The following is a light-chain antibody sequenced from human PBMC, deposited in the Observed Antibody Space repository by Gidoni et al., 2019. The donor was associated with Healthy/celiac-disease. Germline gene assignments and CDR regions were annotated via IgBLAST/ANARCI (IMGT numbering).Light chain of an antibody. CDR1: QSISSY. Sequence: DIQMTQSPSSLSASVGDRVTITCRASQSISSYLNWYQQKTGKGPKLLIYAASSLQSGVPSRFSGSGSGTDFTLTISSLQPEDFETYYCQQSYSTPPTFGGGTKVEIK. V-gene: IGKV1-39*01. CDR2: AAS. CDR3: QQSYSTPPT. J-gene: IGKJ4*01.